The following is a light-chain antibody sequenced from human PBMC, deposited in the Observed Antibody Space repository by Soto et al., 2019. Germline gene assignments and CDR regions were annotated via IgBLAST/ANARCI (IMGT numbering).Light chain of an antibody. CDR3: FSYAGSNIPLI. V-gene: IGLV2-23*02. Sequence: QSALTQPTSVSGSPGQSITVSCTGTSSDVGNYNFVSWYQQHPGKAPKLMIYEVSKRPSGVSNRFSGSKSGNTASLTISGLQAEDEADYYCFSYAGSNIPLIFGTGTK. CDR2: EVS. CDR1: SSDVGNYNF. J-gene: IGLJ1*01.